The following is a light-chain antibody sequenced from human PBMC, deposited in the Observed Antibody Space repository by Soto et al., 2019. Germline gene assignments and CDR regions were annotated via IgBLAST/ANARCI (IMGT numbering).Light chain of an antibody. J-gene: IGLJ2*01. CDR2: DNS. Sequence: QSVLTQPASVSGAPGQRVTISCTGGSSNIGAGYDVHWYRQLPGTAPELLIYDNSNRPSGVPARFSGSKSGTSASLAITGLQADDEADYYCQSYDTSLSGRVVFGGGTKLPVL. CDR3: QSYDTSLSGRVV. V-gene: IGLV1-40*01. CDR1: SSNIGAGYD.